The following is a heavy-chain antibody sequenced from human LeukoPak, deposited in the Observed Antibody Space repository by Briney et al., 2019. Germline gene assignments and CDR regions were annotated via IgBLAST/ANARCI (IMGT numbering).Heavy chain of an antibody. Sequence: ASVKVSCKASGYTFTSYAMHWVRQAPGQRLEWMGWINAGSGNTKYSQKFQGRVTITRDTSASTAYMELSSLRSEDTAVYYCASPYYYYYGMDVWGQGTTVTVSS. CDR2: INAGSGNT. CDR1: GYTFTSYA. CDR3: ASPYYYYYGMDV. V-gene: IGHV1-3*01. J-gene: IGHJ6*02.